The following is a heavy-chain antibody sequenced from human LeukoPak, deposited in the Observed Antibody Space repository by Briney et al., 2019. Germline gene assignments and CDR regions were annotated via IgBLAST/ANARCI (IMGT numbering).Heavy chain of an antibody. V-gene: IGHV4-4*07. D-gene: IGHD6-19*01. CDR3: ARDPTAYSSGWYGAFDI. J-gene: IGHJ3*02. CDR2: IYISGST. Sequence: SSETLSLTCTVSGGSISSYYWSWIRQPAGKGLEWIGRIYISGSTNYNPSLKSRVTMSVDTSKNQFSLKLSSVTAADTAVYYCARDPTAYSSGWYGAFDIWGQGTMVTVSS. CDR1: GGSISSYY.